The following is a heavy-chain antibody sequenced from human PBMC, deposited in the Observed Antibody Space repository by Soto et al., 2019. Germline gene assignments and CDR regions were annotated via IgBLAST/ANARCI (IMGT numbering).Heavy chain of an antibody. CDR2: IYYSGST. Sequence: QLQLQESGPGLVKPSETLSLTCTVSGGSISSSSYYWGWIRQPPGKGLEWIGSIYYSGSTYYNPSLKSRVTISVDTSKNQFSLKLSSVTAADTAVYYCARRRSDIVGSSWYVGWFDPWGQGTLVTVSS. D-gene: IGHD6-13*01. J-gene: IGHJ5*02. V-gene: IGHV4-39*01. CDR3: ARRRSDIVGSSWYVGWFDP. CDR1: GGSISSSSYY.